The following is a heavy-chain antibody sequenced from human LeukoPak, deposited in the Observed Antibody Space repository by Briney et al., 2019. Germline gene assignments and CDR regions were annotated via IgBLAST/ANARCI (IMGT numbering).Heavy chain of an antibody. CDR2: IIPILNIA. CDR3: ARAPGSGEINFDY. D-gene: IGHD2-15*01. V-gene: IGHV1-69*04. J-gene: IGHJ4*02. Sequence: ASVKVSCKASGGTFISYAINWVRQAPGQGLEWMGKIIPILNIAHYAQKFQGRVTITANKSTSTAYMDLSSLRSEDTAVYYCARAPGSGEINFDYWGQGTLVTVSS. CDR1: GGTFISYA.